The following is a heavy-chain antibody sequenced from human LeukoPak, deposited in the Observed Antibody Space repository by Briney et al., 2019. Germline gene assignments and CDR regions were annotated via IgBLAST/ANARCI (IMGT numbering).Heavy chain of an antibody. V-gene: IGHV4-34*01. CDR2: INHSGST. CDR3: ARLDSGYVKFHWFDP. D-gene: IGHD5-12*01. J-gene: IGHJ5*02. CDR1: GGSFSGYY. Sequence: PSETLSLTCAVYGGSFSGYYWSWIRQPPGKGLEWIGEINHSGSTNYNPSLKSRVTISVDTSKNQLSLKLSSVTAADTAVYYCARLDSGYVKFHWFDPWGQGTLVTVSS.